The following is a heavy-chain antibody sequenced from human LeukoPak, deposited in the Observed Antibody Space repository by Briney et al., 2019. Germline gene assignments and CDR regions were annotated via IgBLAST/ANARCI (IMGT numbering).Heavy chain of an antibody. Sequence: GRSLRLSCAASGFTFSSYAMHWVRQAPGKGLEWVAVISYDGSNKYYAVSVKGRFTISRDNSKNTLYLQMNSLRAEDTAVYYCARASITGTTFSYFDYWGQGTLVTVSS. J-gene: IGHJ4*02. V-gene: IGHV3-30-3*01. CDR1: GFTFSSYA. CDR3: ARASITGTTFSYFDY. CDR2: ISYDGSNK. D-gene: IGHD1-7*01.